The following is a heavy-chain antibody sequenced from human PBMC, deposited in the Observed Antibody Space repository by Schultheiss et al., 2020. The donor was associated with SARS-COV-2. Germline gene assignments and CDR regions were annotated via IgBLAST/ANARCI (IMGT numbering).Heavy chain of an antibody. D-gene: IGHD3-22*01. CDR3: ARDSSGYWAGDFDY. CDR2: ISAYNGNT. V-gene: IGHV1-18*04. CDR1: GYTFTSYG. J-gene: IGHJ4*02. Sequence: ASVKVSCKASGYTFTSYGISWVRQAPGQGLEWMGWISAYNGNTNYAQKLQGRVTMTTDTSTSTAYMELRSLRSDDTAVYYCARDSSGYWAGDFDYWGQGTLVTVSS.